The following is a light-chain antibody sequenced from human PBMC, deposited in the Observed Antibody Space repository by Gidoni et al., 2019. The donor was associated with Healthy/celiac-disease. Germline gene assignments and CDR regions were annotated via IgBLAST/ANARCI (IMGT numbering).Light chain of an antibody. V-gene: IGKV1-39*01. CDR3: QQRYSTPRT. CDR2: AAS. Sequence: DIQMPQSPSSLSASVGDRVTITCRASQSISSYLNWYQQKPGKAPKLLIYAASSLQSVVPSRFSGSGSGTDYTLTISSLQPEEFATYYCQQRYSTPRTFGQGTKVEIK. CDR1: QSISSY. J-gene: IGKJ1*01.